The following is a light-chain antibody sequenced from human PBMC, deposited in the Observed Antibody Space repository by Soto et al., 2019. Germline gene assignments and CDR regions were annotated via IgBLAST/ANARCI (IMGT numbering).Light chain of an antibody. V-gene: IGLV2-8*01. CDR1: SSDVGSYYNW. CDR3: SSHAGDKMI. J-gene: IGLJ2*01. Sequence: QSALTQPPSASGSPGESVTISCTGTSSDVGSYYNWVSWYQQHPGKVPKLMTHEISKRPPGVPNRFSGSKSGNTASLTVSGLQAEDEADYYCSSHAGDKMIFGGGTKLTVL. CDR2: EIS.